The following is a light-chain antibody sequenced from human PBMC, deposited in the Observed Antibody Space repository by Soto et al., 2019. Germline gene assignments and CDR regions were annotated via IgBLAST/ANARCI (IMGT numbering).Light chain of an antibody. CDR1: QDINND. V-gene: IGKV1-17*01. Sequence: DIQMTQSPSSLSASVGDRVTITCRASQDINNDLDWYQQKPGKAPRRLISDAYTLQSGVPSRFSGSRSGTQFTLTINSLQPEDFATYYCQQHQTYPRTFGQGTKVDIK. J-gene: IGKJ1*01. CDR3: QQHQTYPRT. CDR2: DAY.